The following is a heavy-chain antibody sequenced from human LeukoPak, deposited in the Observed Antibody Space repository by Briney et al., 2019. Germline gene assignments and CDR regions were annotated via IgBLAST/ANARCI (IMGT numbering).Heavy chain of an antibody. CDR1: GGSISSSNW. CDR2: IYHSGST. D-gene: IGHD3-10*01. V-gene: IGHV4-4*02. Sequence: SETLSLTCAVSGGSISSSNWWSWVRQPPGKGLEWIGEIYHSGSTKYNPSLKSRVTISEDTSKNQFSLKLSSVTAADTAVYYCARSITGVDLDYWGQGTLVTVSS. J-gene: IGHJ4*02. CDR3: ARSITGVDLDY.